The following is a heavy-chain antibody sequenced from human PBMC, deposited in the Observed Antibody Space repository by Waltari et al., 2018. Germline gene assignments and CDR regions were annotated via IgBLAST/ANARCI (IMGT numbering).Heavy chain of an antibody. CDR3: ARADTIFGVVRGSWFDP. Sequence: EVQLVESGGGLVQPGGSLRLSCAASGFTFSSYWMHWVRQAPGKGLGWVSRINSDGSSTSYADSVKGRFTISRDNAKNTLYLQMNSLRAEDTAVYYCARADTIFGVVRGSWFDPWGQGTLVTVSS. D-gene: IGHD3-3*01. J-gene: IGHJ5*02. CDR2: INSDGSST. CDR1: GFTFSSYW. V-gene: IGHV3-74*01.